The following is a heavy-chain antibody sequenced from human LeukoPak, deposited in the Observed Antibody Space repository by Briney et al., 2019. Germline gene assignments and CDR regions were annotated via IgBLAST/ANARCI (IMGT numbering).Heavy chain of an antibody. J-gene: IGHJ4*02. V-gene: IGHV3-23*01. D-gene: IGHD6-19*01. CDR3: AKDGVWQSYYFDY. CDR2: ISDSGGNT. CDR1: GFTFSSYA. Sequence: GGSLRLSCAASGFTFSSYAMSWVRQAPGKGLEWVSSISDSGGNTYYADSGKGRFTISRDNSKNTLYLQMNSLRAEDTAVYYCAKDGVWQSYYFDYWGQGTLVTVTS.